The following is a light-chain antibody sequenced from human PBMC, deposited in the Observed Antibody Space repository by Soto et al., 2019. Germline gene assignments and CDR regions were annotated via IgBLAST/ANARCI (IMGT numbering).Light chain of an antibody. Sequence: QSVLTQSASVSGSPGQSITISCTGTSSDIGAYNYVSWYQQHPGKAPKVLIHDVSNRPSGVSSRFSGSKSGNTASLTISGRQAEDEADYYCSSYTTSSTPYVFGTGTKLTVL. CDR1: SSDIGAYNY. V-gene: IGLV2-14*01. CDR3: SSYTTSSTPYV. CDR2: DVS. J-gene: IGLJ1*01.